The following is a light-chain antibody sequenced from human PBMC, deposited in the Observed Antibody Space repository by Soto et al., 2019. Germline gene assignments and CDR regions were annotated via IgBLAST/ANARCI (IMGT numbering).Light chain of an antibody. CDR1: QSITKNY. CDR3: QQYGGVPHHS. V-gene: IGKV3-20*01. Sequence: EIVLTQSPGTLSLSPGDRATLSCRASQSITKNYLAWYQQKPGQAPRHLIYGVSSRATGIPDRFSGSGSETDFTLTISSLESEDSAVYYFQQYGGVPHHSFGQGPKLE. J-gene: IGKJ2*01. CDR2: GVS.